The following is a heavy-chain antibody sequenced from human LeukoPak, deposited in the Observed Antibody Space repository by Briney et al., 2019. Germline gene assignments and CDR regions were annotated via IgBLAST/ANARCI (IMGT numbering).Heavy chain of an antibody. J-gene: IGHJ4*02. Sequence: ASVKVSCKASGYTFTDYYMHWVRQAPGQGLEWMGWINPNSGGTNYAQKFQCRVTMTRDTSISTAYMELSSLISDDTAVYYCARGGCCPAAMPDDYWGQGTLVTVSS. CDR1: GYTFTDYY. CDR2: INPNSGGT. D-gene: IGHD2-2*01. V-gene: IGHV1-2*02. CDR3: ARGGCCPAAMPDDY.